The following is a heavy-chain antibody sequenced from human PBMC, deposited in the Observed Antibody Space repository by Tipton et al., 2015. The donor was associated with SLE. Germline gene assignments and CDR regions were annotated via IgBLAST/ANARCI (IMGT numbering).Heavy chain of an antibody. CDR1: GFTFSSYA. D-gene: IGHD4-23*01. CDR3: ASGGNSEYFQH. Sequence: SLRLSCAASGFTFSSYAMHWVRQAPGKGLEWVAVISYDGSNKYYADSVKGRFTISRDNSKNTLYLQMNSLRAEDTAVYYCASGGNSEYFQHWGQGTLVTVSS. CDR2: ISYDGSNK. V-gene: IGHV3-30*04. J-gene: IGHJ1*01.